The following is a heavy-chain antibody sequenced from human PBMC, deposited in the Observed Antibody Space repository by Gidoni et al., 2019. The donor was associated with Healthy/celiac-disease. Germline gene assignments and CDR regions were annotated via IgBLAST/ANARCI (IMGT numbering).Heavy chain of an antibody. J-gene: IGHJ4*02. Sequence: QVQLQESGPGLVKPSETLSLTCTVSGGSVSSGSYYWSWIRQPPGKGLEWIGYIYYSGSTNYNPSLKSRVTISVDTSKNQFSLKLSSVTAADTAVYYCARALGGSYGVWGQGTLVTVSS. CDR1: GGSVSSGSYY. V-gene: IGHV4-61*01. D-gene: IGHD3-16*01. CDR2: IYYSGST. CDR3: ARALGGSYGV.